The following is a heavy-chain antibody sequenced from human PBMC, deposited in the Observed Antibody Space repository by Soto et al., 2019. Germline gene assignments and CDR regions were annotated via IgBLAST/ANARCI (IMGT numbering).Heavy chain of an antibody. Sequence: SVKVSCKDSGGTFSSYAISWVRQAPGQGLEWMGGIIPIFGTANYAQKFQGRVTITADESTSTAYMELSSLRSEDTAVYYCAKAESGSSQYSQHWGQGTLATVYS. D-gene: IGHD6-6*01. CDR2: IIPIFGTA. CDR1: GGTFSSYA. J-gene: IGHJ1*01. V-gene: IGHV1-69*13. CDR3: AKAESGSSQYSQH.